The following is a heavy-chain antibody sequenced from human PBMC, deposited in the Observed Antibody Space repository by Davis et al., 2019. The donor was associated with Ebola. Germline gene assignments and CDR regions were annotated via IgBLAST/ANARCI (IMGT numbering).Heavy chain of an antibody. CDR3: ARESFTAVGLV. Sequence: SETLSLTCAVYGGSFSGYYWSWIRQPPGKGLEWIGEINHSGSTNYNPSLKSRVTISVDTSKNQFSLKLSSVTAADTAVYYCARESFTAVGLVWGQGTLVTVSS. D-gene: IGHD2-2*03. V-gene: IGHV4-34*09. J-gene: IGHJ4*02. CDR1: GGSFSGYY. CDR2: INHSGST.